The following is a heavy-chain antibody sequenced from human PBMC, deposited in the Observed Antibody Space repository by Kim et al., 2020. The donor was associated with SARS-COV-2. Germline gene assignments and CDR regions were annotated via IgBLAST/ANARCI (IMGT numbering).Heavy chain of an antibody. J-gene: IGHJ3*02. D-gene: IGHD3-22*01. V-gene: IGHV4-39*01. CDR3: ARHVPYYYDSSPFRAFDI. CDR1: GGSISSSSYY. CDR2: IYYSGST. Sequence: SETLSLTCTVSGGSISSSSYYWGWIRQPPGKGLEWIGSIYYSGSTYYNPSLKSRVTISVDTSKNQFSLKLSSVTAADTAVYYCARHVPYYYDSSPFRAFDIWGQGTMVTVSS.